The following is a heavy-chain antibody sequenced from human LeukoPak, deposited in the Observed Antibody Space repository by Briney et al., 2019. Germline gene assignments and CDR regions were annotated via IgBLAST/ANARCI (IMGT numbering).Heavy chain of an antibody. CDR3: ARDPRPRDYDSSEDYYYMDV. CDR2: IYYSGST. D-gene: IGHD3-22*01. V-gene: IGHV4-59*01. CDR1: GGSISSYY. J-gene: IGHJ6*03. Sequence: PSETLSLTCTVSGGSISSYYWSWIRQPPGKGLEWIGDIYYSGSTNYNPSLKSRVTISVDTSKNQFSLKLSSVTAADTAVYYCARDPRPRDYDSSEDYYYMDVWGKGTTVTVSS.